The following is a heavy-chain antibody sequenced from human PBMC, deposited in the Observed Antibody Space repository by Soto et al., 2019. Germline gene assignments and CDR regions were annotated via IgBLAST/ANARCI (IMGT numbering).Heavy chain of an antibody. V-gene: IGHV3-23*01. D-gene: IGHD1-1*01. CDR3: ARTTFTPNYYYYIDV. CDR2: ISGSGGST. CDR1: GFTFSSYA. J-gene: IGHJ6*03. Sequence: EVQLLESGGALVQPGGSLRLSCAASGFTFSSYAMNWVRQAPGEGLEWVAVISGSGGSTYYADSVKGRFTVSRDDSKNTLYLQMNSLRAEDTAVYYCARTTFTPNYYYYIDVWGRGTTVAVSS.